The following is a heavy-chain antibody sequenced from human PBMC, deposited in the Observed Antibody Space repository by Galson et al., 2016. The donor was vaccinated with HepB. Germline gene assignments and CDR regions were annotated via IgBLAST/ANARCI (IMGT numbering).Heavy chain of an antibody. Sequence: SLRLSCAASGFTFSNYAMSWVRQAPGKGLEWVSTISSSGGATYYADSVKGRFTISRDNSKNTLYLQMNTLRAEDTAVYYCAKAGTSFDYWGQGTLVTVSS. CDR1: GFTFSNYA. J-gene: IGHJ4*02. V-gene: IGHV3-23*01. CDR2: ISSSGGAT. D-gene: IGHD3-10*01. CDR3: AKAGTSFDY.